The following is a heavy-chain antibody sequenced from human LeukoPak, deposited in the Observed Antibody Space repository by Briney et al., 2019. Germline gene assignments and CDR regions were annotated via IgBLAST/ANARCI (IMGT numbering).Heavy chain of an antibody. CDR1: GGSTTTYY. D-gene: IGHD6-19*01. Sequence: SETLSLTCTASGGSTTTYYWTWIRQPPGKGLEWIGHIHNSGSTNYNPSLKSRVTISQDTSKNHFSLNVNSVTAADTAVYYCARGEGAYSSGWYFDSWGQGSLVTVSS. V-gene: IGHV4-59*01. CDR2: IHNSGST. CDR3: ARGEGAYSSGWYFDS. J-gene: IGHJ4*02.